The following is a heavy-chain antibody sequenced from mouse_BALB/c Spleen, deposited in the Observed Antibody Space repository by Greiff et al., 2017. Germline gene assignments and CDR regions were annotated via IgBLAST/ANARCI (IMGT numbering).Heavy chain of an antibody. D-gene: IGHD3-2*01. Sequence: DVKLQESGPGLVKPSQSLSLTCTVTGYSITSDYAWNWIRQFPGNKLEWMGYISYSGSTSYNPSLKSRISITRDTSKNQFFLQLNSVTTEDTATYYCASDSSGFAYWGQGTLVTVSA. CDR1: GYSITSDYA. CDR2: ISYSGST. J-gene: IGHJ3*01. V-gene: IGHV3-2*02. CDR3: ASDSSGFAY.